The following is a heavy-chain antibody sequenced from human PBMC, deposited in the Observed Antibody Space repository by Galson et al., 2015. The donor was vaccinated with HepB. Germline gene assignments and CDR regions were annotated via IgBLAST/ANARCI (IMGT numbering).Heavy chain of an antibody. CDR2: ISSSSSYI. V-gene: IGHV3-21*01. CDR3: ARPRSYYAFDI. D-gene: IGHD1-26*01. Sequence: SLRLSCEASGFTFSSYSMNWVRQAPGKGLEWVSCISSSSSYIYYADSVKGRFTITRDNANNSLYLQMNSLRAEDTAVFYCARPRSYYAFDIWGQGTMVTVSS. J-gene: IGHJ3*02. CDR1: GFTFSSYS.